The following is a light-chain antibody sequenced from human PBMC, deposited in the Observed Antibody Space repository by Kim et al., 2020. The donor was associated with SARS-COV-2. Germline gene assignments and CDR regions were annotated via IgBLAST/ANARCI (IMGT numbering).Light chain of an antibody. CDR2: DAS. Sequence: ASVGDRVTITCRASQSISSWLAWYQQKPGKAPNLLIYDASSLESGVPSRFSGSGSGTEFTLTISSLQPDDFATYYCQQYNSYSGYTFGQGTKLEI. V-gene: IGKV1-5*01. J-gene: IGKJ2*01. CDR1: QSISSW. CDR3: QQYNSYSGYT.